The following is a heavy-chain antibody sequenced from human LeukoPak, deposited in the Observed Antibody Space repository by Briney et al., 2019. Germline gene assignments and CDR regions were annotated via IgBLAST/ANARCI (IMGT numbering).Heavy chain of an antibody. J-gene: IGHJ5*02. D-gene: IGHD1-7*01. Sequence: ASVKVSCKASGYTFTGYYMHWVRQAPGQGLEWMGWINPNSGGTNYAQKFQGRVTMTRDTSISTAYMELSRLRSDDTAVYYCARGLTGTTNGDWFDPWGQGTLVTVSS. CDR3: ARGLTGTTNGDWFDP. CDR2: INPNSGGT. V-gene: IGHV1-2*02. CDR1: GYTFTGYY.